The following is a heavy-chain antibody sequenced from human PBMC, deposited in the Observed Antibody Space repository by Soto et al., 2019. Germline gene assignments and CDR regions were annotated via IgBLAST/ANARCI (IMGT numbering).Heavy chain of an antibody. CDR3: XXXXXXXXXHTSGQYYXXX. D-gene: IGHD3-22*01. CDR1: GDSVNSGSYY. J-gene: IGHJ4*02. Sequence: QVQLQESGPGLVKPSETLSLTCTVSGDSVNSGSYYWSWIRQPPGMGLEWLGYIFYSGTTNYNPSLKSRVTISLHTSKNQFSLNLTSVTAADTAVYYXXXXXXXXXXHTSGQYYXXXXGXGTL. V-gene: IGHV4-61*01. CDR2: IFYSGTT.